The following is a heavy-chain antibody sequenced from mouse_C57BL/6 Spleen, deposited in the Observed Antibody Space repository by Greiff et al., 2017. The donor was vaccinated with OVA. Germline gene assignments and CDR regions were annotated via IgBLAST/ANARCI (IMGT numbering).Heavy chain of an antibody. D-gene: IGHD2-12*01. CDR2: ISSGSSTN. V-gene: IGHV5-17*01. CDR1: GFTFSDYG. CDR3: ASDYYRGAMDY. Sequence: VQLKESGGGLVKPGGSLKLSCAASGFTFSDYGMHWVRQAPEQGLEWVAYISSGSSTNYYADTVKGRFTISRDNAKNTLFLQMTSLRSEDTAMYYCASDYYRGAMDYWGQGTSVTVSS. J-gene: IGHJ4*01.